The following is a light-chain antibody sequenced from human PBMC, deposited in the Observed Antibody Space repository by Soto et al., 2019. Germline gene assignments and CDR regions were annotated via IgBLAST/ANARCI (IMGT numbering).Light chain of an antibody. J-gene: IGLJ2*01. V-gene: IGLV2-8*01. CDR1: MRDVGAYNL. CDR2: EVR. Sequence: QSALTQPASVSGSPGQSITISCAGTMRDVGAYNLVSWYQQHPGRAPQLIIYEVRNRPSGVPDRFSGSRSGNTASLSVSGLQGEDEADYYCRSFAGSPVVFGGGTKLTVL. CDR3: RSFAGSPVV.